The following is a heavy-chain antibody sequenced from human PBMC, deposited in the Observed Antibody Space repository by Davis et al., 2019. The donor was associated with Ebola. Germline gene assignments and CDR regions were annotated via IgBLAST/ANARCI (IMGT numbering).Heavy chain of an antibody. CDR2: INHSGST. CDR3: ARYRPSFSSSWPNNWFDP. V-gene: IGHV4-34*01. CDR1: GGSFSGYY. J-gene: IGHJ5*02. D-gene: IGHD6-13*01. Sequence: SETLSPTCAVYGGSFSGYYWSWIRQPPGKGLEWIGEINHSGSTNYNPSLKSRVTISVDTSKNQFSLKLSSVTAADTAVYYCARYRPSFSSSWPNNWFDPWGQGTLVTVSS.